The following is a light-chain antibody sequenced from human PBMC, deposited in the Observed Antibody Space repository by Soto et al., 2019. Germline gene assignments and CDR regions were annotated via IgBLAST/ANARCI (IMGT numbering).Light chain of an antibody. V-gene: IGLV4-69*01. CDR3: QTLGTGIQF. J-gene: IGLJ2*01. CDR2: LNNDGSH. Sequence: QTVLTQSHSASAYLGASVKLTCTLSSGHSSYAIAWHQKQPGKGPRSVMDLNNDGSHTKGDGIPGRFAGSRSGADRYLIISRLQSEDEYDCYCQTLGTGIQFFGGGTMVTVL. CDR1: SGHSSYA.